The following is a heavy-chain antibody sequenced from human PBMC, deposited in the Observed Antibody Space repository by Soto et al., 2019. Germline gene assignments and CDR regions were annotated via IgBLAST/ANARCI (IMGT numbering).Heavy chain of an antibody. CDR1: GYTFTSYA. D-gene: IGHD6-13*01. CDR3: ARGHPGWYRGDYYMDV. Sequence: QVQLVQSGAEVKKPGASVKVSCKASGYTFTSYAMHWVRQAPGQRLEWMGWINAGNGNTKYSQKFQGRVTITRDTSASTAYMELSSLRSEDTAVYYCARGHPGWYRGDYYMDVWGKGTTVTVSS. CDR2: INAGNGNT. J-gene: IGHJ6*03. V-gene: IGHV1-3*01.